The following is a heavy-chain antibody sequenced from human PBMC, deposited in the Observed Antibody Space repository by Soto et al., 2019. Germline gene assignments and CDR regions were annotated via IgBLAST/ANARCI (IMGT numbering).Heavy chain of an antibody. V-gene: IGHV1-2*04. CDR2: INPNSGGT. J-gene: IGHJ4*02. Sequence: ASVKVSCKASGYTFTGYYMHWVRQAPGQGLEWMGWINPNSGGTNYAQKFQGWVTMTRDTSISTAYMELSRLRSDDTAVYYCAREGGYCSGGSCYDYWGQGTLVTVSS. CDR3: AREGGYCSGGSCYDY. CDR1: GYTFTGYY. D-gene: IGHD2-15*01.